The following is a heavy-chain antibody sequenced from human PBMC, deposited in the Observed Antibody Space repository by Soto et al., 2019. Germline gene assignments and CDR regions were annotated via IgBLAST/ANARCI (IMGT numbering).Heavy chain of an antibody. Sequence: QVQLQESGPGLVKPSQTLSLTCTVSGGSISSGGYYWSWIRQHPGKGLEWIGYIYYSGSTYYNPSLKSRVTISVDTSKNQFSLKLSSVTAADTAVYYCARYCSGGSCYSSHFDYWGQGILVTVSS. V-gene: IGHV4-31*03. CDR1: GGSISSGGYY. J-gene: IGHJ4*02. D-gene: IGHD2-15*01. CDR3: ARYCSGGSCYSSHFDY. CDR2: IYYSGST.